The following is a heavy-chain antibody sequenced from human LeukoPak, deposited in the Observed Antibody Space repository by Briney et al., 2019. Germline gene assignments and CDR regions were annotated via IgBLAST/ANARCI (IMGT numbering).Heavy chain of an antibody. CDR3: AKGSYIVVVPAAIDY. CDR2: VYSGGRT. V-gene: IGHV3-53*01. CDR1: GFTVGSYY. D-gene: IGHD2-2*02. J-gene: IGHJ4*02. Sequence: GGSLRLSCAASGFTVGSYYMSWVRQAPGKGLEWVSVVYSGGRTNYADSVKGRFTISRDNSKNTLYLQMNSLRAEDTAVYYCAKGSYIVVVPAAIDYWGQGTLVTVSS.